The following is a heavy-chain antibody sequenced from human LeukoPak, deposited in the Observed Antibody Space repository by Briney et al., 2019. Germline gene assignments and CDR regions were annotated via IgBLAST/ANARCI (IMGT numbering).Heavy chain of an antibody. CDR1: GYTFTSYG. CDR3: ATGYDFWSGYYRNKFDP. Sequence: ASVKVSCKASGYTFTSYGISWVRQAPGQGLEWMGWISAYNGNTNYAQKLQGRVTMTTDTSTSTAYMELRSLRSDDTAVYYCATGYDFWSGYYRNKFDPWGQGTLVTVSS. J-gene: IGHJ5*02. CDR2: ISAYNGNT. V-gene: IGHV1-18*01. D-gene: IGHD3-3*01.